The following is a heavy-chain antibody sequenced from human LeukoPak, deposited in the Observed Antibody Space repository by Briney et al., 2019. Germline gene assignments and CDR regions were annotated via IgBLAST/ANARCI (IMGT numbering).Heavy chain of an antibody. J-gene: IGHJ4*02. CDR3: AKEALWSGSYGLDY. CDR1: GFTFSSYS. Sequence: GGSLRLSCAASGFTFSSYSMNWVRQAPGKGLEWVSSISSSGSYIYYADSVKGRFTISRDNSKNSLYLQMNSLRTEDTALYYCAKEALWSGSYGLDYWGQGTLVTVSS. D-gene: IGHD1-26*01. CDR2: ISSSGSYI. V-gene: IGHV3-21*04.